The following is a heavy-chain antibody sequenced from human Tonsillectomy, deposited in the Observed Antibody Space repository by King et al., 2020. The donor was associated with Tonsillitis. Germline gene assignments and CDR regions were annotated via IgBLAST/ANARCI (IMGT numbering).Heavy chain of an antibody. J-gene: IGHJ4*02. Sequence: QLVQSGAEVKKPGASLKVSCKASGYTFSDYFIHWVRQAPGRGLEWMGWIDPDSGGTNYAQNFRGRVTMTGDTYIRTAYMDLSSLTSDDTAVYFCARGGLPAHDYWGLGTLVTVSS. D-gene: IGHD3-16*01. V-gene: IGHV1-2*02. CDR1: GYTFSDYF. CDR3: ARGGLPAHDY. CDR2: IDPDSGGT.